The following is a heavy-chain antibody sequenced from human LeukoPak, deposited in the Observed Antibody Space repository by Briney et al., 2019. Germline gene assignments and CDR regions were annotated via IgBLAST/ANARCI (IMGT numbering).Heavy chain of an antibody. CDR3: ARSPPGGFWSGYYDY. J-gene: IGHJ4*02. CDR2: INHSGST. V-gene: IGHV4-34*01. D-gene: IGHD3-3*01. Sequence: PSETLSLTCAVYGGSFSGYYWSWIRRPPGKGLEWMGEINHSGSTNYNQSLKSRVTISVDTSKNQFSLKLSSVTAADTGVYYCARSPPGGFWSGYYDYWGQGTLVTVSS. CDR1: GGSFSGYY.